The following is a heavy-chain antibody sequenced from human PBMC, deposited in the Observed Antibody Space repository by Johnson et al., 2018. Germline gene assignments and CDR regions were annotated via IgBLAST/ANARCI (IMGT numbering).Heavy chain of an antibody. J-gene: IGHJ6*03. CDR3: VRIGYHDSLYYFYYMDV. CDR2: IYYSGST. D-gene: IGHD5-18*01. Sequence: QVQLQESGPGLVKPSETLSLTCSVSGASINPNSYYWGWIRQSPRKGLDWIGTIYYSGSTSYSPSRQARVTFQIDTSNNHVPLRLSPVTAADTAVYYCVRIGYHDSLYYFYYMDVWGKGTSVTVYS. V-gene: IGHV4-39*07. CDR1: GASINPNSYY.